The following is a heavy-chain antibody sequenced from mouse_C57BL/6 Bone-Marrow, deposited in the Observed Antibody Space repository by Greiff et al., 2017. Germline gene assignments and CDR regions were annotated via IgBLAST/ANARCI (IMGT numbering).Heavy chain of an antibody. CDR3: ARTYYSNYVLAWFAY. CDR1: GYTFTDYN. CDR2: INPNNGGT. J-gene: IGHJ3*01. Sequence: VQLQQSGPELVKPGASVKIPCKASGYTFTDYNLDWVKQSHGKSLEWIGDINPNNGGTIYNQKFKGKATLAVDKSSSTAYRELRSLTSEDTAVYYCARTYYSNYVLAWFAYWGQGTLVTVSA. V-gene: IGHV1-18*01. D-gene: IGHD2-5*01.